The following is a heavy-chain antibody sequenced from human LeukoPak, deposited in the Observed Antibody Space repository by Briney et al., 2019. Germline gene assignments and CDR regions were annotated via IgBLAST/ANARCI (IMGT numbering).Heavy chain of an antibody. CDR2: ISYSGNT. V-gene: IGHV4-39*01. J-gene: IGHJ4*02. CDR1: GASNSSRSYY. Sequence: SETLSVTRTDSGASNSSRSYYWGWIRQHPGKGLEWIGSISYSGNTYYNPSLKSRLTMSVDTSKNQFSLKLTSVTATDTSVYYCASSFRDETARHQWGQGTLVTVSS. D-gene: IGHD6-6*01. CDR3: ASSFRDETARHQ.